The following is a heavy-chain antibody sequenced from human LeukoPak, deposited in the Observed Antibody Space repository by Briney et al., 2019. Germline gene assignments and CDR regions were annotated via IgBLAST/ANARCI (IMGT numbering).Heavy chain of an antibody. CDR2: IYPGDSDT. Sequence: GESLKISCQGSGYSFTSYWIGWVRQMPGKGLEWMGIIYPGDSDTRYSPSFQGQVTVSADKSISTAYLQWSSLQGSDTAMYYCARKNRGHLDYWGQGTLVTVSS. CDR1: GYSFTSYW. CDR3: ARKNRGHLDY. D-gene: IGHD1/OR15-1a*01. V-gene: IGHV5-51*01. J-gene: IGHJ4*02.